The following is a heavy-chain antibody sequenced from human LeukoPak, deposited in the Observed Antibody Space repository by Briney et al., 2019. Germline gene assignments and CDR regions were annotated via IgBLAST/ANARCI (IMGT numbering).Heavy chain of an antibody. CDR3: ARELITMIASIDF. V-gene: IGHV4-34*01. J-gene: IGHJ4*02. Sequence: SETLSLTCAVYGGSFSGYYWSWIRQPPGKGLEWIGEINHSGSTYYNPSLKSRVTISVDTSKNQFSLKLSSVTAADTAVYYCARELITMIASIDFWGQGTLVTVSS. CDR2: INHSGST. D-gene: IGHD3-22*01. CDR1: GGSFSGYY.